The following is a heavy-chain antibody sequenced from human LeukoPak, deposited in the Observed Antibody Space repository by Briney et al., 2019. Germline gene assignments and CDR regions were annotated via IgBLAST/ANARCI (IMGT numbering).Heavy chain of an antibody. CDR1: GFSFSSYA. Sequence: GGSLRLSCAASGFSFSSYAMCWVRQAPGKGLEWVSAISGSGGSTYYADSVKGRFTISRDNSKNTLYLQMNSLRAEDTAVFYCAKRSEGYCSSTSCYVFDYWGQGTLVTVSS. V-gene: IGHV3-23*01. CDR3: AKRSEGYCSSTSCYVFDY. CDR2: ISGSGGST. J-gene: IGHJ4*02. D-gene: IGHD2-2*01.